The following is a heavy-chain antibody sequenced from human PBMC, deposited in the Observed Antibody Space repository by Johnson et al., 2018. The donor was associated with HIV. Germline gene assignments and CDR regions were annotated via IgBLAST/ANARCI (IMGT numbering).Heavy chain of an antibody. CDR1: GFTFDDYA. CDR2: ISWNSGSI. CDR3: AKANGDIIEDAFDI. D-gene: IGHD2-15*01. Sequence: QLVESGGGLVQPGRSLRLSCAASGFTFDDYAMHWVRQAPGKGLEWVSGISWNSGSIGYADSVKGRFTISRDNAKNSLYLQMNSLRAEDTALYYCAKANGDIIEDAFDIWGQGTMVTVSS. J-gene: IGHJ3*02. V-gene: IGHV3-9*01.